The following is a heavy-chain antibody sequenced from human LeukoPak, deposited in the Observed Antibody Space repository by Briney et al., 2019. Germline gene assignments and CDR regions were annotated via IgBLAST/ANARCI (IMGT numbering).Heavy chain of an antibody. Sequence: PSETLSLTCTVSGGSISSGSYYWSWIRQPAGKGLEWIGRIYTSGSTNYNPSLKSRVTISVDTSKNQFSLKLSSVTAADTAVYYCARARGYSYGYCDYWGQGTLVTVSS. D-gene: IGHD5-18*01. V-gene: IGHV4-61*02. CDR1: GGSISSGSYY. J-gene: IGHJ4*02. CDR2: IYTSGST. CDR3: ARARGYSYGYCDY.